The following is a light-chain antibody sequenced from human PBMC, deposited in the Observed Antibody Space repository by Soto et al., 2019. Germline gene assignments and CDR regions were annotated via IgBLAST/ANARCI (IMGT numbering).Light chain of an antibody. V-gene: IGKV1-5*03. J-gene: IGKJ1*01. Sequence: DIQMTQSPSSLSASVGDRVTITCRASQNIIFYLNWYQLKPGKAPKLLIYKASTLKSGVPSRFSGSGSGTEFTLTISSLQPDDFATYYCQHYNSYSEAFGQGTKVELK. CDR2: KAS. CDR3: QHYNSYSEA. CDR1: QNIIFY.